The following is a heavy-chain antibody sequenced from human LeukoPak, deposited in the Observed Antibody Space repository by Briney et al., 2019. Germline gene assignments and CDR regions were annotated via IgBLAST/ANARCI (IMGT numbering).Heavy chain of an antibody. CDR1: GFTFSSYA. CDR2: ISGSGGST. J-gene: IGHJ4*02. V-gene: IGHV3-23*01. D-gene: IGHD3-22*01. Sequence: GGSLRLSCAASGFTFSSYAMRWVRQAPGKGLEWVSAISGSGGSTYYADSVKGRFTISRDNSKNTLYLQMNSLRAEDTAVYYCAKERGDYYYSSGSIPPFDYWGQGTLGTVSA. CDR3: AKERGDYYYSSGSIPPFDY.